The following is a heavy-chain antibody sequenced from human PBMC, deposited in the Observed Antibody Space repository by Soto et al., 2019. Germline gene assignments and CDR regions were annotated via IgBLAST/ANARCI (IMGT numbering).Heavy chain of an antibody. CDR1: GFSLSNARMG. CDR3: GRIPVVVDATHNAFDI. V-gene: IGHV2-26*01. J-gene: IGHJ3*02. D-gene: IGHD2-15*01. CDR2: IFSNDEK. Sequence: QVTLKESGPVLVKPTETLTLTCTVSGFSLSNARMGVSWIRQPPGKALELLAHIFSNDEKSYSTSLKSRLTISKDTSKSQVVLTMTNLDPLVTATYYSGRIPVVVDATHNAFDISGQGKMFSGSS.